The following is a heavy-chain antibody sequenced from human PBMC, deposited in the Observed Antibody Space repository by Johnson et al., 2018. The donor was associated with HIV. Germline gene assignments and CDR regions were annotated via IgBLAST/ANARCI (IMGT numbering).Heavy chain of an antibody. Sequence: VQLVESGGGVVRPGGSLRLSCAASGFTFDDYGMSWVRQAPGKGPVWVSRISPDESKTDYADSVKGRFTTSRDNAKNTLHLQMNSLSVEDTALYYCAREGPGYSSGWYAFDLWGQGTMVTVSS. V-gene: IGHV3-20*04. J-gene: IGHJ3*01. CDR3: AREGPGYSSGWYAFDL. D-gene: IGHD6-19*01. CDR2: ISPDESKT. CDR1: GFTFDDYG.